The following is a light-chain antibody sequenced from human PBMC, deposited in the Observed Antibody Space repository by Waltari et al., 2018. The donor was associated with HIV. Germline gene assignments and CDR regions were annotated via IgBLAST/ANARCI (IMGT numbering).Light chain of an antibody. CDR3: AAWDDSLNGVV. J-gene: IGLJ2*01. Sequence: QSVLTQPPSASGTPGQRVTISSSGRSSNIGSNTVNWYQQLPGTAPKLLTYSNNQRPSGVPDLFSGSKSGTSASLAISGLQSEDEADYYCAAWDDSLNGVVFGGGTKLTVL. V-gene: IGLV1-44*01. CDR1: SSNIGSNT. CDR2: SNN.